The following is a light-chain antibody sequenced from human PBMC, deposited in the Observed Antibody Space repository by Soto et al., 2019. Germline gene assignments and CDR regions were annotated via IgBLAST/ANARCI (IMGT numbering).Light chain of an antibody. V-gene: IGLV1-44*01. J-gene: IGLJ2*01. CDR3: AAGDDSRNAHVV. CDR1: SSNIGSNT. Sequence: QTVVTQPPSASGTPGQGVTISCSGSSSNIGSNTVNWYQQLPGTAPKLLIYSNNQRPSGVPDRFSGSKSGTSASLAISGLRSEDEAYYYCAAGDDSRNAHVVFGGGTSLPVL. CDR2: SNN.